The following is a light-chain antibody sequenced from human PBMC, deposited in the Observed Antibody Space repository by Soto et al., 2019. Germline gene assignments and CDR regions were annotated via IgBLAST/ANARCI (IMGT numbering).Light chain of an antibody. V-gene: IGKV3D-15*01. CDR2: GAS. J-gene: IGKJ4*01. CDR3: QQYKDWPPLT. Sequence: EIVMTQSPVTLSASPGERVTLSCRASQSVNINLAWYQQRHGQAPRVLIYGASNRASGIPDKFSGSGSGTDVTLTISSLEPDDVALDFCQQYKDWPPLTFGGGTRVEIK. CDR1: QSVNIN.